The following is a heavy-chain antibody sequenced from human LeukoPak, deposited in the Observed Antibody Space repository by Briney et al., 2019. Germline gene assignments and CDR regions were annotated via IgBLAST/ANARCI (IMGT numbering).Heavy chain of an antibody. CDR1: GGSISSYY. V-gene: IGHV4-4*07. J-gene: IGHJ4*02. Sequence: SETLSLTCTVSGGSISSYYWSWIRQPAGKVLEWIGRIYSSGSTNYNPSLKSRITVSVDTSKNQFSLKLTSVTAADTAVYFCARDSAAAPYYFDYWGQGTLVTVSS. CDR2: IYSSGST. D-gene: IGHD2-2*01. CDR3: ARDSAAAPYYFDY.